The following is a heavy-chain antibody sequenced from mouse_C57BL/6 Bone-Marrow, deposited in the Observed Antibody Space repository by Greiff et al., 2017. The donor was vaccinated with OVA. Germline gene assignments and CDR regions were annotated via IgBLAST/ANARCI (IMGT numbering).Heavy chain of an antibody. CDR1: GYTFTSYW. CDR3: ARDSSPYDYAMDD. Sequence: QVQLQQPGAELVKPGASVKLSCKASGYTFTSYWMHWVKQRPGQGLEWIGMIHPNSGSTNYNEKFKSKATLTVDKSSSTAYMQLSSLTSEDSAVYDCARDSSPYDYAMDDWGQGTSVTVSS. V-gene: IGHV1-64*01. CDR2: IHPNSGST. D-gene: IGHD1-1*01. J-gene: IGHJ4*01.